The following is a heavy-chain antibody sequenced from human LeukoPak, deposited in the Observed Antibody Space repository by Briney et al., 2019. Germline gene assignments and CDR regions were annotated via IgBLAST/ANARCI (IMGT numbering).Heavy chain of an antibody. D-gene: IGHD3-16*01. CDR1: GFTFDDYA. CDR2: ITGSGDNT. CDR3: AKIEDWGGPSYFDS. Sequence: GRSLRLSCAASGFTFDDYAMHWVRQAPGKGLEWVSVITGSGDNTYYADSVKGRFTISRDNSKNTLYLHMNSLRAEDTAGYYCAKIEDWGGPSYFDSWGQGTLVTVSS. V-gene: IGHV3-23*01. J-gene: IGHJ4*02.